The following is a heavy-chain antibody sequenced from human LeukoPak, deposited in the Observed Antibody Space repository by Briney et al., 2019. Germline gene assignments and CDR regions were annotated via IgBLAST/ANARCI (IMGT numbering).Heavy chain of an antibody. V-gene: IGHV1-2*06. D-gene: IGHD3-22*01. CDR2: INPNSGGT. CDR3: TRDLGYDSSGCDDDY. J-gene: IGHJ4*02. Sequence: ASVKVSCKASGYTFTGYYMHWVRQAPGQGLESMGRINPNSGGTNYAQKFQGRVTMTRDTSISTAYMELSRLRSDDTAVYYCTRDLGYDSSGCDDDYWGQGTLVTVSS. CDR1: GYTFTGYY.